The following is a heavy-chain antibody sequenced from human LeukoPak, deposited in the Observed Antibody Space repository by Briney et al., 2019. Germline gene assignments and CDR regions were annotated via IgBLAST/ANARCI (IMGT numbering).Heavy chain of an antibody. CDR2: IYYSGST. CDR1: GGSISSYY. CDR3: ARVLPETLAYCGGDCYIDQAAFDI. D-gene: IGHD2-21*02. Sequence: SETLSLTCTVSGGSISSYYWSWIRQPPGEGLEWIGYIYYSGSTNYNPSLKSRVTISVDTSKNQFSLKLSSVTAADTAVYYCARVLPETLAYCGGDCYIDQAAFDIRGQGTMVTVSS. J-gene: IGHJ3*02. V-gene: IGHV4-59*08.